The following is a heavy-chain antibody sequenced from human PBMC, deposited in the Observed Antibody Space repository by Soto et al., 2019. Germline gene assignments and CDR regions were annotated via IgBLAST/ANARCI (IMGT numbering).Heavy chain of an antibody. CDR3: ARDYYDSSPNWFDP. CDR2: ISSSSSYI. D-gene: IGHD3-22*01. Sequence: GGSLRLSCTASEFTFSDYNMGWIRQAPGTGLEWVSSISSSSSYIYYADSVKGRFTISRDNAKNSLYLQMNSLRAEDTAVYYCARDYYDSSPNWFDPWGQGTLVTVSS. J-gene: IGHJ5*02. V-gene: IGHV3-21*01. CDR1: EFTFSDYN.